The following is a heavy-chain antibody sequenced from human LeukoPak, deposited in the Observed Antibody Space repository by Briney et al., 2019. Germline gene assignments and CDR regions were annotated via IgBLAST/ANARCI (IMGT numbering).Heavy chain of an antibody. CDR3: AKDSMIRDTREGYYYYYYMDV. D-gene: IGHD3-16*01. CDR1: GFSFDDYA. J-gene: IGHJ6*03. CDR2: ISWNSGNI. Sequence: GGSLRLSCAASGFSFDDYAMHWVRQAPGKGLEWVSGISWNSGNIGYADSVKGRFTISRDNAKNSLYLQMNSLRAEDTALYYCAKDSMIRDTREGYYYYYYMDVWGKGTTVTISS. V-gene: IGHV3-9*01.